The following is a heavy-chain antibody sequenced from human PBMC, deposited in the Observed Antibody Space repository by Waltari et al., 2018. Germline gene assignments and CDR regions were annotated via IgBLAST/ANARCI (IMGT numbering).Heavy chain of an antibody. CDR1: GYTFTGYY. V-gene: IGHV1-2*06. D-gene: IGHD1-26*01. Sequence: QVQLVQSGAEVKKPGASVKVSCKASGYTFTGYYMHWVRQAPGQGLEWVGRINPNRGGTTYAQKFQGRVTMTRDTSISTAYMELSRLRSDDTAVYYCARAGGIVGATNRAFDIWGQGTMVTVSS. CDR2: INPNRGGT. J-gene: IGHJ3*02. CDR3: ARAGGIVGATNRAFDI.